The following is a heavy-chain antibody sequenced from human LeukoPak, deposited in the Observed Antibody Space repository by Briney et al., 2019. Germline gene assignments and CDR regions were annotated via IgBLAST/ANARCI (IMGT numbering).Heavy chain of an antibody. J-gene: IGHJ6*02. D-gene: IGHD3-10*01. CDR1: GGSISSYY. CDR3: ARDRTVDYYGSGSYYKDYYYYGMDV. CDR2: IYYSGST. V-gene: IGHV4-59*01. Sequence: SETLSLTCTVSGGSISSYYWSWIRQPPGKGLEWIGYIYYSGSTNYNPSLKSRVTISVDTSKNQFFLKLSSVTAADTAVYYCARDRTVDYYGSGSYYKDYYYYGMDVWGQGTTVTVSS.